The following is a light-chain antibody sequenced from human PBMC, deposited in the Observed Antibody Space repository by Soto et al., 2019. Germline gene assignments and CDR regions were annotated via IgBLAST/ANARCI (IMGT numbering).Light chain of an antibody. Sequence: QTVVTQEPTLTVSPGGTVTLTCGSSDGPVTSNHYPYWYQQRPGQVPRTLIYDTTNRQSWAPARFSGSLVGVKAALTLSGAQPEDEADYYCLLAYSGGRVFGGGTKLTVL. J-gene: IGLJ2*01. CDR2: DTT. V-gene: IGLV7-46*01. CDR3: LLAYSGGRV. CDR1: DGPVTSNHY.